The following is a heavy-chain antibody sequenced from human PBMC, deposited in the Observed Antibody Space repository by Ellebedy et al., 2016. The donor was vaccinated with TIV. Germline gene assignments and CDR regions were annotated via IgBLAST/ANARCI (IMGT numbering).Heavy chain of an antibody. CDR2: IKQDGSEK. D-gene: IGHD1-26*01. V-gene: IGHV3-7*01. CDR1: GFTFSTYW. Sequence: GGSLRLSXAASGFTFSTYWMHWVRQAPGKGLEWVANIKQDGSEKYYVDSVKGRFTISRDNAKNTLYLQMNSLRAEDTAVYYCARDPGELLPGLADHWGQGTLVTVSS. J-gene: IGHJ4*02. CDR3: ARDPGELLPGLADH.